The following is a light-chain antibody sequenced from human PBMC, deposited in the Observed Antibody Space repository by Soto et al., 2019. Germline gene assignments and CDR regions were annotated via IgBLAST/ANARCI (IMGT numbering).Light chain of an antibody. Sequence: EIGLTQSPGTLSLSPGERSTLSCRASQSVSSSYLAWYQQKPDQAPRLLIYGASSRATGIPDRFSGSGSGTDFTLTISRLEPEDFAVYYCQQYGSLPWTFGQGTKVEIK. CDR2: GAS. V-gene: IGKV3-20*01. CDR3: QQYGSLPWT. CDR1: QSVSSSY. J-gene: IGKJ1*01.